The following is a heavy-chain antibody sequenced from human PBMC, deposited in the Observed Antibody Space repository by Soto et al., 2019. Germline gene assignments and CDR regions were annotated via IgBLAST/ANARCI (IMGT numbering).Heavy chain of an antibody. CDR3: ARGWGSDSSDYYSAY. CDR2: IIPMFGTA. D-gene: IGHD3-22*01. J-gene: IGHJ4*02. Sequence: QVPLVQSGAEVRKPGSSVKVSCKASGGTFSRHAISWVRQAPGQGLAWMGGIIPMFGTANHAQKFQGRVTIIADESTITAYMELSSLRSEDTAIYYGARGWGSDSSDYYSAYWGQGTLVIVAS. CDR1: GGTFSRHA. V-gene: IGHV1-69*01.